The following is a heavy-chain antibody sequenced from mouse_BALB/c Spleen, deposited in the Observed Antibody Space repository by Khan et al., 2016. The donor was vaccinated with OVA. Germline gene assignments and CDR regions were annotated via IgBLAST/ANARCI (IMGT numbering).Heavy chain of an antibody. Sequence: VQLQESGPGLVAPSQSLSITCTVSGFSLTSYGVGWVRQPPGKSLEWLGVIWGDGSTNYHSALITRMNINKDNSKSQVFLKLNSLQTDDTATYYCAVSCDRRAWFAYWGQGTMVTVSA. CDR1: GFSLTSYG. CDR3: AVSCDRRAWFAY. CDR2: IWGDGST. J-gene: IGHJ3*01. D-gene: IGHD6-2*01. V-gene: IGHV2-3*01.